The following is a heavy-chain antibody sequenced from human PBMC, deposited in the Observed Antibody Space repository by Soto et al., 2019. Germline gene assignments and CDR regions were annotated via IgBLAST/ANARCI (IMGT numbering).Heavy chain of an antibody. D-gene: IGHD3-22*01. J-gene: IGHJ4*02. CDR3: ARQGAKYYYDRSAYYES. V-gene: IGHV5-51*01. CDR1: GYTFSNYW. CDR2: IYPGDSDT. Sequence: PVESLKISCRGSGYTFSNYWIAWVRQMHGKSLEWMGIIYPGDSDTRYSPSFQGQVTMSADKYINTAYLGWSSLKASDTGIYYCARQGAKYYYDRSAYYESWRQGNPVTVSS.